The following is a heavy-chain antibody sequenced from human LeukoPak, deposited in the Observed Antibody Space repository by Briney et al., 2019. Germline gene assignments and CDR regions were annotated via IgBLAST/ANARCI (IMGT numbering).Heavy chain of an antibody. D-gene: IGHD1-26*01. CDR1: GFTFSNYY. CDR2: ISSSSSYP. Sequence: GGSLRLSCAASGFTFSNYYMSWIRQAPGKGLEWVSYISSSSSYPTHADSVKGRFNISRDNAKISLNLQMNSLRAEDTAVYYCARARLVGATRGYFDYWGQGTLVTVSS. J-gene: IGHJ4*02. V-gene: IGHV3-11*03. CDR3: ARARLVGATRGYFDY.